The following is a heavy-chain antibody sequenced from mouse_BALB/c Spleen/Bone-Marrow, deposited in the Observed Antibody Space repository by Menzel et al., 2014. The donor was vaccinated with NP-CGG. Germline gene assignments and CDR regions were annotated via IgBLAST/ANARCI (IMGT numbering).Heavy chain of an antibody. CDR3: ARGSYYEGAMDY. CDR2: IWAGGST. Sequence: VQLQESGPGLVAPSQSLSITCTVSGFSLTSYGVHWVRQPPGKVLEWLRVIWAGGSTNYNSALMSRLSISKDNSKSQVLLKMNSLQTDDTAMYYCARGSYYEGAMDYWGQGTSVTVSS. J-gene: IGHJ4*01. V-gene: IGHV2-9*02. D-gene: IGHD1-1*01. CDR1: GFSLTSYG.